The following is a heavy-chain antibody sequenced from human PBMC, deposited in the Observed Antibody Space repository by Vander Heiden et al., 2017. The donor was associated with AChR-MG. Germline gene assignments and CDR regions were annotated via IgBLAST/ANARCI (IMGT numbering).Heavy chain of an antibody. D-gene: IGHD2-21*02. CDR3: AKEAYCGGDCYKQFFDY. CDR2: ISGSGAST. V-gene: IGHV3-23*01. CDR1: GFTFRTSA. J-gene: IGHJ4*02. Sequence: EVQLLESGGELIQPGGSLRLSCAASGFTFRTSAMSWVRQAPGKAMEWAPGISGSGASTYYTGSVKGRFTISRDNSKNTLYLQMNSLRAEDTAVYYCAKEAYCGGDCYKQFFDYWGQGTLVTVSS.